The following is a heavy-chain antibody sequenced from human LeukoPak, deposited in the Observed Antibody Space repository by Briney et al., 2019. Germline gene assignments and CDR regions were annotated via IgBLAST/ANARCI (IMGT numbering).Heavy chain of an antibody. Sequence: PGGSLRLSCAASGFTFASYTMTWVRQAPGKGLEWVSTIDGSGGNTFYVGSVKGRFTISRDSSKNTLYLQMNSLRAEDTAVYYCARHDWFDPWGQGTLVTVSS. D-gene: IGHD3-3*01. CDR1: GFTFASYT. CDR3: ARHDWFDP. J-gene: IGHJ5*02. V-gene: IGHV3-23*01. CDR2: IDGSGGNT.